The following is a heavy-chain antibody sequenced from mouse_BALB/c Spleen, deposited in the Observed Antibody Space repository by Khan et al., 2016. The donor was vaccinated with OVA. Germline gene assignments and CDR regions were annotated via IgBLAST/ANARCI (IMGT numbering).Heavy chain of an antibody. V-gene: IGHV1-26*01. CDR2: IHPNNGDT. J-gene: IGHJ1*01. Sequence: VQLQQSGPELVQPGASVKMSCKASGYTFTDYYMKWLKQSHGQSLEWIGDIHPNNGDTFYHQNLKGKATLTVDTSSSTASLQLNSLTSEDSAVYYCARGRVDVWGAGTTVTVSS. CDR3: ARGRVDV. CDR1: GYTFTDYY.